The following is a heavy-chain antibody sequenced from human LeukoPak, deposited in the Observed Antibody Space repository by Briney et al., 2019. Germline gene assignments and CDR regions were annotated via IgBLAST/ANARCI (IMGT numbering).Heavy chain of an antibody. Sequence: GGSLRLSCAASGFTVSSNYMSWVRQAPGKGLEWVSVIYSGGSTYYGESVKGRFTISRDNSKNTLYLQMNSLRAEDTAVYYCAKTGNPATGDYWGQGTLVTVSS. J-gene: IGHJ4*02. CDR1: GFTVSSNY. V-gene: IGHV3-66*01. D-gene: IGHD1-1*01. CDR3: AKTGNPATGDY. CDR2: IYSGGST.